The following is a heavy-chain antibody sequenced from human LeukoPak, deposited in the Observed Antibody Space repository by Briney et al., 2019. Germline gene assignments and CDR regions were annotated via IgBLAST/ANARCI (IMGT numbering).Heavy chain of an antibody. CDR1: GGSISSSSYY. Sequence: SETLSLTCTVSGGSISSSSYYWGWIRQPPGKGLEWIGSIYYSGSTYYNPSLKSRVTISVDTSKNQFSLKLSSVTAADTAVYYCARDLARSGSYYYDAFDIWGQGTMVTVSS. D-gene: IGHD3-10*01. CDR3: ARDLARSGSYYYDAFDI. V-gene: IGHV4-39*02. CDR2: IYYSGST. J-gene: IGHJ3*02.